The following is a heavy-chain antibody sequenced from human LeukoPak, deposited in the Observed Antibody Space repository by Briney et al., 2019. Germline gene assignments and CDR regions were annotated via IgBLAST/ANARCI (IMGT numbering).Heavy chain of an antibody. CDR3: ARSRGFDY. D-gene: IGHD3-10*01. J-gene: IGHJ4*02. CDR2: ISCTSSTI. CDR1: GFTFSIYT. Sequence: GGSLRLSCGASGFTFSIYTMNCVRQAPGKGLEWVSSISCTSSTISYADSVKGRFTISRDNAKNSLYLQMNSLRDEDTAVYYCARSRGFDYWGQGTLVTVSS. V-gene: IGHV3-48*02.